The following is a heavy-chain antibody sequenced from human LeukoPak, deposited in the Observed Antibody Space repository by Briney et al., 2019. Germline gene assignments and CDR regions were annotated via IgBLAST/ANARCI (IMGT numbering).Heavy chain of an antibody. CDR1: GFTFSSYS. Sequence: GGSLRLSCAASGFTFSSYSMNWVRQAPGKGLEWVSYISSSSSTIYYADSVKGRFTISRDNAKNSLYLQMNSLRAEDTAVYYCARDFEYSSSPGGFVAFDIWGQGTMVTVSS. D-gene: IGHD6-6*01. CDR2: ISSSSSTI. CDR3: ARDFEYSSSPGGFVAFDI. V-gene: IGHV3-48*01. J-gene: IGHJ3*02.